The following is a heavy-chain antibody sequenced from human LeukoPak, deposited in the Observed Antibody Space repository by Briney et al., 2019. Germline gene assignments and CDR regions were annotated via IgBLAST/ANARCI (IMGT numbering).Heavy chain of an antibody. CDR3: TTNSHCSGGSCYDYYLYYMDV. D-gene: IGHD2-15*01. CDR2: IRSKTYGATT. J-gene: IGHJ6*03. Sequence: GGSLRLSCTASGFTFGDYAMGWFRQAPGKGLEWVGCIRSKTYGATTEYAASVKGRFTISRDDFKSIAYLQMNSLKTEDTAVYYCTTNSHCSGGSCYDYYLYYMDVWGKGTTVTISS. V-gene: IGHV3-49*03. CDR1: GFTFGDYA.